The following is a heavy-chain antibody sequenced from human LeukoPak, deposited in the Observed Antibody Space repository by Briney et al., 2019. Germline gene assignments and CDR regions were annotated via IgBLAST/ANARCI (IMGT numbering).Heavy chain of an antibody. V-gene: IGHV3-30*02. CDR3: AKEYTPSSPLGELDS. J-gene: IGHJ4*02. Sequence: PGGSLRLSCAVSGFNLNSYAMHWVRQAPGKGLECVAVIRHDEANSFYADSVQGRFTISRDTSKKLLYLQMSSLRVEDTAVYYCAKEYTPSSPLGELDSWGQGTLVTVSS. D-gene: IGHD6-6*01. CDR1: GFNLNSYA. CDR2: IRHDEANS.